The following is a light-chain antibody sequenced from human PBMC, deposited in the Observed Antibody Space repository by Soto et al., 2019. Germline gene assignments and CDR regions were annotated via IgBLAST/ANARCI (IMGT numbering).Light chain of an antibody. CDR3: QQYNTWPPIT. CDR1: ETISTN. V-gene: IGKV3-15*01. CDR2: GAS. J-gene: IGKJ5*01. Sequence: EIVLTQSPATLSVSPGERATLSCRATETISTNLAWFQRKPGQPPRLLIYGASTRATGLPARFSGSGSGTDFTLTISSLQSEDFAVYYCQQYNTWPPITFGQGTRLEIK.